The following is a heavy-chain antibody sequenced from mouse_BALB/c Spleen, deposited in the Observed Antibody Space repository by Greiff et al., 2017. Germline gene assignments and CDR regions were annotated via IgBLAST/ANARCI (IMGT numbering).Heavy chain of an antibody. CDR2: IDPANGNT. J-gene: IGHJ4*01. D-gene: IGHD6-5*01. V-gene: IGHV14-3*02. Sequence: VQLQQSGAELVKPGASVKLSCTASGFNIKDTYMHWVKQRPEQGLEWIGRIDPANGNTKYDPKFQGKATITADTSSNTAYLQLSSLTSEDTAVYYCAREAYRDYYAMDYWGQGTSVTVSS. CDR1: GFNIKDTY. CDR3: AREAYRDYYAMDY.